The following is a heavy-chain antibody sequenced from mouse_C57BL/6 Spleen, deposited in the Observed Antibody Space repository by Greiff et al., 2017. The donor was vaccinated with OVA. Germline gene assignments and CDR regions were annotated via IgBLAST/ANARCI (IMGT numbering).Heavy chain of an antibody. CDR1: GYTFTSYW. CDR3: ASGVQLRAWFAY. CDR2: IDPSDSYT. V-gene: IGHV1-59*01. Sequence: VQLQQPGAELVRPGTSVKLSCKASGYTFTSYWMHWVKQRPGQGLEWIGVIDPSDSYTNYNQKFKGKATLTVDTSSSTAYMQLSSLTSEDSAVYYCASGVQLRAWFAYWGQGTLVTVSA. D-gene: IGHD3-2*02. J-gene: IGHJ3*01.